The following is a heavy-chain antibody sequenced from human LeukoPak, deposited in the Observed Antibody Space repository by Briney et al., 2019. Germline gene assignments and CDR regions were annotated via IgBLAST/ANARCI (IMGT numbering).Heavy chain of an antibody. CDR1: GGSIISTTYY. V-gene: IGHV4-39*07. D-gene: IGHD6-13*01. CDR2: IDYSGST. J-gene: IGHJ6*03. CDR3: ARASGSSWYERRLHAYYYYMDV. Sequence: PSETLSLTCTVSGGSIISTTYYWGWIHQPPGEGLEWIGSIDYSGSTYYNPSLKSRVTISVDTSKNQFSLNLSSVTAADTAVYSCARASGSSWYERRLHAYYYYMDVWGKGTTVTVSS.